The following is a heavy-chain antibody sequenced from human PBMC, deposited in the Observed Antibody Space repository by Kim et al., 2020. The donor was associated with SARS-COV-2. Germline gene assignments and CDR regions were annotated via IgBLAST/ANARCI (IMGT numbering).Heavy chain of an antibody. V-gene: IGHV4-39*01. Sequence: YNPSLKSRVTISGDTSKNQFSLKLNSVTATDTAVYYCARLVGSSGAFDIWGQGTMVTVSS. J-gene: IGHJ3*02. CDR3: ARLVGSSGAFDI. D-gene: IGHD6-6*01.